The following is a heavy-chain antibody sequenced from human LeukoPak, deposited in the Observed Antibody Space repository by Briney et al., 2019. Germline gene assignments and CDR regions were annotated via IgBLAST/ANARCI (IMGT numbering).Heavy chain of an antibody. V-gene: IGHV4-59*01. CDR2: IYYSGST. CDR1: GGSISSYY. J-gene: IGHJ4*02. D-gene: IGHD3-22*01. Sequence: PSETLSLTCTVSGGSISSYYWSWIRQPPGKGLEWIGYIYYSGSTNYNPSLKSRVTISVDTSKNQFSLKLSYVTAADTAVYYCARSPGLTYYYDSSGYDFDYWGQGTLVTVSS. CDR3: ARSPGLTYYYDSSGYDFDY.